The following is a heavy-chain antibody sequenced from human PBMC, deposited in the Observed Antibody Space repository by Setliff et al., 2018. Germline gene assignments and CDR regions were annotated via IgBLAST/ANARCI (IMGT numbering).Heavy chain of an antibody. CDR2: IYHADSDT. J-gene: IGHJ5*01. Sequence: GASLTISCKASGYRFTSQWIAWVRQTPGRGLEWMGIIYHADSDTTYSPSFQGQVTISVDKSLSTAYLQWSSLKASDSGKYYCARRGYGGYIYGSFDSWGQGTLVTVSS. CDR1: GYRFTSQW. CDR3: ARRGYGGYIYGSFDS. V-gene: IGHV5-51*01. D-gene: IGHD5-18*01.